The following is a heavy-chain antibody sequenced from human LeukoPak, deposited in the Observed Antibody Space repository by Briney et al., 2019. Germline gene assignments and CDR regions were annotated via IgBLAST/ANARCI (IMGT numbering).Heavy chain of an antibody. CDR3: AKDDTSGYYKTHRAFDY. V-gene: IGHV3-23*01. CDR2: ISDSGGST. CDR1: GFAFSSYG. J-gene: IGHJ4*02. D-gene: IGHD3-22*01. Sequence: GGSLRLSCAASGFAFSSYGMSWVRQAPGKGLEWVSGISDSGGSTYYADSVKGRFTISRDNSKNTLYLQMNSLRAEDTAVYYCAKDDTSGYYKTHRAFDYWGQGTLVTVSS.